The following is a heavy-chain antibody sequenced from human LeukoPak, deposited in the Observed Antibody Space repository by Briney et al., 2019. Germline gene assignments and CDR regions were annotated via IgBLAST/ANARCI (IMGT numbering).Heavy chain of an antibody. CDR3: ARDIVVVPAVPGDAFDI. Sequence: ASVKVSCKASGYTFTSYGISWVRQAPGQGLEWMGWISAYNGNTNYAQKLQGRVTMTTDTSTSTAYMELRSLRSDDTAVYSCARDIVVVPAVPGDAFDIWGQGTMVTVSS. CDR1: GYTFTSYG. CDR2: ISAYNGNT. J-gene: IGHJ3*02. D-gene: IGHD2-2*01. V-gene: IGHV1-18*01.